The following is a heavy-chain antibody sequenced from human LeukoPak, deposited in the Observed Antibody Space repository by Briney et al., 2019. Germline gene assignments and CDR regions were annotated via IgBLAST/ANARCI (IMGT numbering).Heavy chain of an antibody. Sequence: SVKVSCKASVYTFTRYGISWVRQAPGQGLEWLGWISGDNGSTNYAQKLQSRVTMTTDTSTNTAYMELRSLRSDESAMYYCAREDTRRGSMGYFDYWGQGTLVSVSS. V-gene: IGHV1-18*01. CDR1: VYTFTRYG. D-gene: IGHD2-2*01. J-gene: IGHJ4*02. CDR3: AREDTRRGSMGYFDY. CDR2: ISGDNGST.